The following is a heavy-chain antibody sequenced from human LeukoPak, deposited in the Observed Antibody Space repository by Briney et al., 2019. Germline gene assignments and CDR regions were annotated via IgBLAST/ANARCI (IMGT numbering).Heavy chain of an antibody. Sequence: ASVKVSCKASGYTFTGYYMHWVRQAPGQGLEWMGWINPNSGGTNYAQKFQGRVTMTRDTSISTAYMELSRLRSDDTAVYYCAGTSSTYYYMDVWGKGTTVTVSS. CDR1: GYTFTGYY. CDR2: INPNSGGT. CDR3: AGTSSTYYYMDV. D-gene: IGHD2-2*01. V-gene: IGHV1-2*02. J-gene: IGHJ6*03.